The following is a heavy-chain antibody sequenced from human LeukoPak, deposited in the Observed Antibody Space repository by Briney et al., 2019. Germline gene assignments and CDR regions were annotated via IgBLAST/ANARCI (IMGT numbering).Heavy chain of an antibody. J-gene: IGHJ5*02. CDR1: GGSISSYY. Sequence: SETLPLTCTVSGGSISSYYWSWIRQPPGKGLEWIRYIYYSGSTNYNPSLKSRVTISVDTSKNQFSLKLSSVTAADTAVYYCARGSYDFWSGPPHAWFDPWGQGTLVTVSS. CDR2: IYYSGST. D-gene: IGHD3-3*01. V-gene: IGHV4-59*01. CDR3: ARGSYDFWSGPPHAWFDP.